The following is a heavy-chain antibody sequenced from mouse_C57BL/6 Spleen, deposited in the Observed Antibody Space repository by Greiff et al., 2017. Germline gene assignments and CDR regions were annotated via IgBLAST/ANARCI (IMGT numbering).Heavy chain of an antibody. J-gene: IGHJ2*01. CDR1: GYSITSGYY. Sequence: EVQLVESGPGLVKPSQSLSLTCSVTGYSITSGYYWNWIRQFPGNKLEWMGYISYDGSNNYNPSLKNRISITRDTSKNQFFLKLNSVTTEDTATYYCARGKLTGTYYFDYWGQGTTLTVSS. CDR3: ARGKLTGTYYFDY. CDR2: ISYDGSN. D-gene: IGHD4-1*01. V-gene: IGHV3-6*01.